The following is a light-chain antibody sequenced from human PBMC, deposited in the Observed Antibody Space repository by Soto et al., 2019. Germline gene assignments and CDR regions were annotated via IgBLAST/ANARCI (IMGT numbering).Light chain of an antibody. CDR3: FSHTGV. Sequence: QSVLTQPASVSGSPGQSITISCTGSSSDVGTYDLISWYQQHPGKAPKVIIFEVTKRPSGVSDRISASKSGNTASLTISGLQAEDEADYYCFSHTGVFGGGTKVTVL. CDR2: EVT. V-gene: IGLV2-23*02. CDR1: SSDVGTYDL. J-gene: IGLJ2*01.